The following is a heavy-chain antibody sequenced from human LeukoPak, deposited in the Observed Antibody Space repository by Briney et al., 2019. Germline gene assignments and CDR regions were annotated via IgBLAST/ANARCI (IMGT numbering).Heavy chain of an antibody. J-gene: IGHJ3*02. Sequence: GRSLRLSCAASGFTFSSYGMHWVRQAPGKGLEWVAVIWYDGSNKYYADSVKGRFTISRDNSKNTLYLQMNSLRAEDTAVYYCAKVGAYGPHGYAFDIWSQGTMVTVSS. V-gene: IGHV3-33*06. CDR3: AKVGAYGPHGYAFDI. CDR2: IWYDGSNK. D-gene: IGHD3-10*01. CDR1: GFTFSSYG.